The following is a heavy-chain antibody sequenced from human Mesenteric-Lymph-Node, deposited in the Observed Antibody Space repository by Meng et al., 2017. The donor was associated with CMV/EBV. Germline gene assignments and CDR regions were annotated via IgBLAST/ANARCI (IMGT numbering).Heavy chain of an antibody. CDR3: ARVEDSDDHYLDS. V-gene: IGHV1-69*02. D-gene: IGHD1-1*01. CDR2: IYPMLGIT. Sequence: KAAGGTLSHHITNRGREAPGQVLEWMGNIYPMLGITHSAQKFQGRVTISADKSTSTGYMELSSLRSDETAVYYCARVEDSDDHYLDSWGQGTLVTVSS. CDR1: GGTLSHHI. J-gene: IGHJ4*02.